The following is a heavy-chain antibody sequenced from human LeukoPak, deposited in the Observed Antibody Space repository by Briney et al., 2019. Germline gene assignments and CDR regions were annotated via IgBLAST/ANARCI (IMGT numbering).Heavy chain of an antibody. J-gene: IGHJ5*02. Sequence: GGSLRLSCAASGFTFSSYTMHWVRQAPGKGLEWVANIKRDGSEKYYVDSVKGRFTISRDNTKNSLYLQMNSLRAEDTALYYCARAVETGTDYFDPWGQGTLVTVSS. CDR3: ARAVETGTDYFDP. V-gene: IGHV3-7*04. D-gene: IGHD1-1*01. CDR2: IKRDGSEK. CDR1: GFTFSSYT.